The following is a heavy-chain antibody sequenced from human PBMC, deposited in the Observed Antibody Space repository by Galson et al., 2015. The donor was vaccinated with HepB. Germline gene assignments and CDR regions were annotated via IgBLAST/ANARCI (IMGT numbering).Heavy chain of an antibody. CDR1: GYTFTSYG. D-gene: IGHD5-18*01. CDR2: ISAYNGNT. J-gene: IGHJ4*02. CDR3: ARPVSGTAMDPYYFDY. Sequence: SVKVSCKASGYTFTSYGISWVRQAPGQGLEWMGWISAYNGNTNYAQKLQGRVTMTTDTSTSTAYMELRSLRSDDTAVYYCARPVSGTAMDPYYFDYWGQGTLVTVSS. V-gene: IGHV1-18*01.